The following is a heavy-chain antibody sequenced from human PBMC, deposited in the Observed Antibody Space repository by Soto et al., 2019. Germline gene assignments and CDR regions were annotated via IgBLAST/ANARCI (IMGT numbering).Heavy chain of an antibody. V-gene: IGHV1-69*13. CDR3: ARDRNTYYYDSSGHRLARGFDY. Sequence: GASVKVSCKASGGTFSSYAISWVRQAPGQGLEWMGGIIPIFGTANYAQKFQGRVTITADESTSTAYMELSSLRSEDTAVYYCARDRNTYYYDSSGHRLARGFDYWGQGTLVTVSS. J-gene: IGHJ4*02. CDR1: GGTFSSYA. D-gene: IGHD3-22*01. CDR2: IIPIFGTA.